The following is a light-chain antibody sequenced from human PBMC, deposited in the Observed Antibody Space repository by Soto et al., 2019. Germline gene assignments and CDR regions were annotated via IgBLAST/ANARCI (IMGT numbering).Light chain of an antibody. CDR2: GDN. V-gene: IGLV1-40*01. CDR1: TSNIGAPYD. J-gene: IGLJ1*01. Sequence: QSVLIQPPSVSGAPGQRVSISCTGSTSNIGAPYDVHWYQHLPGTAPKLLIYGDNNRPSGVPDRFSGSKSGTSASLAITRLQAEDEADYYCQSYDISLHNYVFGTGTKVTVL. CDR3: QSYDISLHNYV.